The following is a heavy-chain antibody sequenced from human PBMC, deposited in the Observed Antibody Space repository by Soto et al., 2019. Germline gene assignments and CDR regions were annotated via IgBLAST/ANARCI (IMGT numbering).Heavy chain of an antibody. D-gene: IGHD6-6*01. CDR1: GFTFSNYA. V-gene: IGHV3-23*01. Sequence: GGSLRLSCAASGFTFSNYAMSWVRQAPGKGLEWVSFISGSGSSTYYADSVKGRFTISRGNSKNTLYLQMNSLRAEDAAVYYCVREASSSGLHLDHWGRGTLVTVSS. CDR2: ISGSGSST. CDR3: VREASSSGLHLDH. J-gene: IGHJ4*02.